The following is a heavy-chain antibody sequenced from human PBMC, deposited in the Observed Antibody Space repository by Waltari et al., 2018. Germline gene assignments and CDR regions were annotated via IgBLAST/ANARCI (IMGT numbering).Heavy chain of an antibody. Sequence: QVQLVQSGAEVKKPGSSVKVSCKASGGTFSSYAISWVRPAPGQGLEWMGGIIPIFGTANYAQKFQGRVTITADESTSTAYMELSSLRSEDTAVYYCASNLAVAGDYYYYGMDVWGQGTTVTVSS. CDR2: IIPIFGTA. CDR1: GGTFSSYA. CDR3: ASNLAVAGDYYYYGMDV. V-gene: IGHV1-69*12. J-gene: IGHJ6*02. D-gene: IGHD6-19*01.